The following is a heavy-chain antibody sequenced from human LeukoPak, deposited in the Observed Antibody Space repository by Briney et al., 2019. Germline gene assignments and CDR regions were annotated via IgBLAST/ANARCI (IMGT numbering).Heavy chain of an antibody. CDR2: IYPGDSDT. V-gene: IGHV5-51*01. D-gene: IGHD2/OR15-2a*01. CDR3: ARVSTVHTKVGDAFDI. J-gene: IGHJ3*02. Sequence: GESLKISCKGSGYSFTSYWIGWVRQMPGKGLEWMGIIYPGDSDTRYSPSFQGQVTISADKSISTAYLQWSSLKASDTAMYYCARVSTVHTKVGDAFDIWGQGTMVTVSS. CDR1: GYSFTSYW.